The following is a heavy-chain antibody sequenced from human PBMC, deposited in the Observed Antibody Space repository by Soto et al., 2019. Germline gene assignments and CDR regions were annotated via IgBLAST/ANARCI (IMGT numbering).Heavy chain of an antibody. CDR3: AKDRPPKHPSQLDYDILTGCFDY. V-gene: IGHV3-23*01. D-gene: IGHD3-9*01. J-gene: IGHJ4*02. CDR2: ISGSGGST. CDR1: GFTFSSYA. Sequence: PXGSLRLSGAASGFTFSSYAMSWVRQAPGKGLEWVSAISGSGGSTYYADSVKGRFTISRDNSKNTLYLQMNSLRAEDTAVYYCAKDRPPKHPSQLDYDILTGCFDYWGQGTLVTVSS.